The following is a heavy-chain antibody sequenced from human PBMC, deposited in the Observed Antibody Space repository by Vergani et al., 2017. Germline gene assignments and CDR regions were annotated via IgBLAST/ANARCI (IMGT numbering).Heavy chain of an antibody. J-gene: IGHJ4*02. Sequence: EVQLLQSEGAVVQPGGSLRLSCVASGFTFSSHAMSWVRQAPGKGLEWVSSISSSSSYIYYADSVKGRFTISRDNAKNSLYLQMNSLRAEDTAVYYCARDLFXYDSSGYYSGFFDYWGQGTLVTVSS. D-gene: IGHD3-22*01. CDR3: ARDLFXYDSSGYYSGFFDY. CDR1: GFTFSSHA. V-gene: IGHV3-21*01. CDR2: ISSSSSYI.